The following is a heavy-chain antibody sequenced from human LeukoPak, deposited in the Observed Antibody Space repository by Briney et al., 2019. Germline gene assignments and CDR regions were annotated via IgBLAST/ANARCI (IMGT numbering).Heavy chain of an antibody. V-gene: IGHV4-39*07. CDR1: GGSISSSSYY. CDR2: IYYSGST. D-gene: IGHD3-22*01. J-gene: IGHJ1*01. CDR3: ARLKYYYDSSGYRAEYFQH. Sequence: SETLSLTCTVSGGSISSSSYYWGWIRQPPGKGLEWIGSIYYSGSTYYNPSLKSRVTISVYTSKNQFSLKLSSVTAADTAMYYCARLKYYYDSSGYRAEYFQHWGQGTLVTVSS.